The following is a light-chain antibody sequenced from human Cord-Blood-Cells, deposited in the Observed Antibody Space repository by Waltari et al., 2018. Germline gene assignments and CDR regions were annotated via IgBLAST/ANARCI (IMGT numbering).Light chain of an antibody. J-gene: IGLJ1*01. CDR2: EGS. V-gene: IGLV2-23*01. CDR3: CSYAGSSAFYV. CDR1: SSDVGSYNL. Sequence: QSALTQPASVSGSPGQSITISCTGTSSDVGSYNLVSWYQQHPGKAPKLMIYEGSKRPAGVSNRFSGSKSGNTDSLTISGLQAEDEADYYCCSYAGSSAFYVFGTGTKVTVL.